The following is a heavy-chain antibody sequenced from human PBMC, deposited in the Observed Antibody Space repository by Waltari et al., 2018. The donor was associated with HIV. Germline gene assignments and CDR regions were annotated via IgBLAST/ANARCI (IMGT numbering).Heavy chain of an antibody. Sequence: QVQLVQSGAEVKKPGASVKVSCKASGYSFTDYHMHWVRQAPGQGLGWRGRMNLKSGGTNNEQKFQGRVTMRRETSISTAYMDLSSLRADETAVYFCATGRGVVNYWGQGNLVTVSS. V-gene: IGHV1-2*06. CDR1: GYSFTDYH. CDR2: MNLKSGGT. J-gene: IGHJ4*02. D-gene: IGHD3-10*01. CDR3: ATGRGVVNY.